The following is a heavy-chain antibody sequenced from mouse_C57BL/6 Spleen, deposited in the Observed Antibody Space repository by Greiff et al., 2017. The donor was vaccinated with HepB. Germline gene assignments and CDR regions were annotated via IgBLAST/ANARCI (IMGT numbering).Heavy chain of an antibody. Sequence: QVQLQQSGAELARPGASVKLSCKASGYTFTSYGISWVKQRTGQGLEWIGEIYPRSGNTYYNEKFKGKATLTADKSSSTAYMELRSLTSEDSAVYFWARSGGIYYDYDGGFDYWGQGTTLTVSS. CDR2: IYPRSGNT. CDR1: GYTFTSYG. D-gene: IGHD2-4*01. CDR3: ARSGGIYYDYDGGFDY. V-gene: IGHV1-81*01. J-gene: IGHJ2*01.